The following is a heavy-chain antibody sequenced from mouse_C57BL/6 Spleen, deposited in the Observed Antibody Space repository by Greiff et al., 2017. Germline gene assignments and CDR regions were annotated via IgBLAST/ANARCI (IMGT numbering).Heavy chain of an antibody. V-gene: IGHV1-50*01. D-gene: IGHD2-5*01. CDR1: GYTFTSYW. J-gene: IGHJ2*01. CDR3: ARPYYSNFDY. CDR2: IDPSDSYT. Sequence: QVQLQQPGAELVKPGASVKLSCKASGYTFTSYWMQWVKQRPGQGLEWIGEIDPSDSYTNYNQKFKGKATLTVDTSSSTAYMQLSSLPSEDSAVYYCARPYYSNFDYWGQGTTLTVSS.